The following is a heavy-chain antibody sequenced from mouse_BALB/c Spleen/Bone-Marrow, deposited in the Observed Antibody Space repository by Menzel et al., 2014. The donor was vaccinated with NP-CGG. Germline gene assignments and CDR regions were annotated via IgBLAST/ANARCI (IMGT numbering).Heavy chain of an antibody. V-gene: IGHV6-6*02. J-gene: IGHJ3*01. CDR3: TRSGAFAY. Sequence: EVQRVESGGGLVQPGGSMELSCVASGFTFSNYWMNWVRQSPEKGLEWVAEIRLKSNNYATHYAESVKGRFTISRDDSKSSVYLQMNNLRAEDTGIYYCTRSGAFAYWGQGTLVTVSA. CDR1: GFTFSNYW. D-gene: IGHD1-3*01. CDR2: IRLKSNNYAT.